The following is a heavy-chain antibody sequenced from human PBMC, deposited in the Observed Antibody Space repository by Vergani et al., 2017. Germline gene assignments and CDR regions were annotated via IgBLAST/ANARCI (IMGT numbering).Heavy chain of an antibody. Sequence: QLVESGAGWVQPGGSLRLSCVVSGFDFSSYIMNWVRQAPGKGIEWVSFVSTGTKSQSYAESVKGRFTISRDSAKNSLYLQMDSLRAEDTAVYYCAREYSSTSGRAFDFWGQGTKVTVSS. J-gene: IGHJ3*01. CDR1: GFDFSSYI. CDR2: VSTGTKSQ. V-gene: IGHV3-48*01. D-gene: IGHD2-2*01. CDR3: AREYSSTSGRAFDF.